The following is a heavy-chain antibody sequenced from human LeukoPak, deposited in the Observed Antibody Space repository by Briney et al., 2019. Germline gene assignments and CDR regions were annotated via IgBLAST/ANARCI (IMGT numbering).Heavy chain of an antibody. D-gene: IGHD2-15*01. V-gene: IGHV3-74*01. CDR1: RFTFSSYW. CDR3: ARDRGYCIDC. CDR2: ISGDGSRT. J-gene: IGHJ4*02. Sequence: GRSLRLSCAASRFTFSSYWMHWVRQAPGNGLVWVSHISGDGSRTSYADSVKGRFTISRDNAKNTLYLQMNSLRDEDTAVYYCARDRGYCIDCWGQGTLVTVSS.